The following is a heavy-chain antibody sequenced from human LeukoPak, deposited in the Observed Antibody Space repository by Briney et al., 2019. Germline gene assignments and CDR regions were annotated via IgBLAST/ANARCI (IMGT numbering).Heavy chain of an antibody. D-gene: IGHD1-26*01. Sequence: PSETLSLTCTVSGGSISSGGYYWSWIRQRPGKGLEWIGYIYYSGSTYYNPSLKSRVTISVDTSKNQFSLKLSSVTAADTAVYYCARDYRYLNWFDPWGQGTLVTVSS. CDR3: ARDYRYLNWFDP. CDR1: GGSISSGGYY. V-gene: IGHV4-31*03. J-gene: IGHJ5*02. CDR2: IYYSGST.